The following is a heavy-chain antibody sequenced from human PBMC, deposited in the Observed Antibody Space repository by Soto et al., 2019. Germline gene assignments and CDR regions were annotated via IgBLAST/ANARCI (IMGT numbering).Heavy chain of an antibody. V-gene: IGHV1-69*08. CDR2: IIPILGIA. J-gene: IGHJ6*02. CDR1: GGTFSSYT. CDR3: AREPYCSGGSCYYYYGMDV. Sequence: QVQLVQSGAEVKKPGSSVKVSCKASGGTFSSYTISWVRQAPGQGLEWMGRIIPILGIANYAQKFQGRVTITADKSTSTAYMEMSSLRSDDTAVYYCAREPYCSGGSCYYYYGMDVWGQGTTVTVSS. D-gene: IGHD2-15*01.